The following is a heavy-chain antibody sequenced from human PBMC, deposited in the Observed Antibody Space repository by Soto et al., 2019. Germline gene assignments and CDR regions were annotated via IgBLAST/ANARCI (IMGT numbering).Heavy chain of an antibody. CDR1: GYKFATDW. V-gene: IGHV5-51*01. D-gene: IGHD4-4*01. Sequence: PVGSLKISCSTSGYKFATDWIGWVRQMPWKGLECMGIIYPSTSETRYSPSFQGRVTISADESISTVYLQWSSLKASDTAIYYCARHDNYAFWGQGTLVTVSS. CDR3: ARHDNYAF. CDR2: IYPSTSET. J-gene: IGHJ4*02.